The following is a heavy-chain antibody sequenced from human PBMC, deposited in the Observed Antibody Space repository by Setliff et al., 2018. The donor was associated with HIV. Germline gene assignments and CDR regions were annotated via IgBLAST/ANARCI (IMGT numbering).Heavy chain of an antibody. D-gene: IGHD4-17*01. CDR1: GASITSHY. J-gene: IGHJ4*02. Sequence: PSETLSLTCTVSGASITSHYWSWIRQSPGRELEWIGYIYSTGRTNYNPSLQSRVSISMDASKNKFSLKVTSVTSADTAVYYCAKGAGFYGDYTFDYLGQGNLVTVSS. V-gene: IGHV4-59*11. CDR3: AKGAGFYGDYTFDY. CDR2: IYSTGRT.